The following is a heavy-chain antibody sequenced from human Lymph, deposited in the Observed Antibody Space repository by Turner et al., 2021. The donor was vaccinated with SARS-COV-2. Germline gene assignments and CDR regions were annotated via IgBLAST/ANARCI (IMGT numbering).Heavy chain of an antibody. CDR2: IYYSGST. CDR3: ARRGYSYGSGEFP. Sequence: QLQLQASGPGLVQPSETLSLTCTVSGGSISSSSYYWGWIRQPPGKGLEWIGSIYYSGSTYYTPSLKSRVTISVDTSKKQFSLKLSSVTAADTAVYYCARRGYSYGSGEFPWGQGTLVTVSS. J-gene: IGHJ5*02. CDR1: GGSISSSSYY. D-gene: IGHD5-18*01. V-gene: IGHV4-39*01.